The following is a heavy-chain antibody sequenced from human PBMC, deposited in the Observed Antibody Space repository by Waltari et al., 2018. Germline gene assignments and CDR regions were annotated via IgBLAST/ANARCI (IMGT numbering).Heavy chain of an antibody. CDR2: ISTSSIYI. Sequence: EVQLVESGGGLIQPGESLRLACAAAGFTFSSFSMNWVRRGPGKGVEWVASISTSSIYIYYADAVKGRFTISRDNARKSLYLEMNSLRAEDTAVYYCVRATLVGASTRAGLDPWGQGTLVTVSS. J-gene: IGHJ5*02. V-gene: IGHV3-21*02. CDR3: VRATLVGASTRAGLDP. CDR1: GFTFSSFS. D-gene: IGHD1-26*01.